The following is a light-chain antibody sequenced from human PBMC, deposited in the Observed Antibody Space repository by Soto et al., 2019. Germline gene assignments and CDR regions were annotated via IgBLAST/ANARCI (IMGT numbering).Light chain of an antibody. J-gene: IGKJ5*01. V-gene: IGKV3-20*01. Sequence: VLTKCPCAVSSSQADRATLSCRASQTVXTSFLSWFRQMPGQANGLLISGASMSGTGIPDRFSGSGCGTDFILTISRLEAEFCAVYCWQHWVRSPTVGQGTRLEI. CDR2: GAS. CDR1: QTVXTSF. CDR3: QHWVRSPT.